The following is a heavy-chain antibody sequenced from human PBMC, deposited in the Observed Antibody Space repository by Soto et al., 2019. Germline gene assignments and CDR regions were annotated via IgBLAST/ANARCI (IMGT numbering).Heavy chain of an antibody. Sequence: GGSLRLSCAASGFTVSNNYMSWVRQAPGRGLEWVSVIYSGGSTYYVDSVKGRFTISRDNSKNTLYLQMNSLRAEDTAVYYCAKVAVPAAMSRWFDPWGQGTLVTVSS. J-gene: IGHJ5*02. CDR3: AKVAVPAAMSRWFDP. CDR1: GFTVSNNY. CDR2: IYSGGST. V-gene: IGHV3-66*01. D-gene: IGHD2-2*01.